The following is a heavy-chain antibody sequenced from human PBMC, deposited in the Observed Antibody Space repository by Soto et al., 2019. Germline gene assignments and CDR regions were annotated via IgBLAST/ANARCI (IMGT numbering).Heavy chain of an antibody. J-gene: IGHJ5*02. CDR3: AKFGPGWLQSDP. D-gene: IGHD5-12*01. CDR2: IHYTGNT. Sequence: NPSETLSLTCTVSGGSISSGGYYWSWIRQHPGKGLEWIGYIHYTGNTYYDPSLKSRVTISLDTSKNQFSLKLSSVTAADTAVYYCAKFGPGWLQSDPWGQGTLVTVSS. CDR1: GGSISSGGYY. V-gene: IGHV4-31*03.